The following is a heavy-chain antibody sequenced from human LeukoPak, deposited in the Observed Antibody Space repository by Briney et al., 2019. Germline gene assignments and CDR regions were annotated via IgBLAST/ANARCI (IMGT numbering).Heavy chain of an antibody. J-gene: IGHJ6*02. CDR1: GFTFSDYY. V-gene: IGHV3-11*05. D-gene: IGHD6-13*01. CDR3: ARERIAAAGTSTYYYYGMDV. CDR2: ISSSSSNT. Sequence: PGGSLRLSCAASGFTFSDYYMSWIRQAPGKGLEWDSYISSSSSNTNYADSVKGRFTISRDNAKNSLYLQMNSLRAEDTAVYYCARERIAAAGTSTYYYYGMDVWGQGTTVTVSS.